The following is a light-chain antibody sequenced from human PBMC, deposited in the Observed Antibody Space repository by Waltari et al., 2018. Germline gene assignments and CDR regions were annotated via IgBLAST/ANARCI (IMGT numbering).Light chain of an antibody. J-gene: IGKJ1*01. Sequence: DIVVTQSPLSLPVTPGEPASISCRSSQRLLHRNGNNYLDLYLQKPGKSPQLLIYLGSNRASGVPDRFSGSGSGTDFTLRISRVEAEDVGVYYCMQSLQTLWTFGPGTKVEIK. V-gene: IGKV2-28*01. CDR3: MQSLQTLWT. CDR2: LGS. CDR1: QRLLHRNGNNY.